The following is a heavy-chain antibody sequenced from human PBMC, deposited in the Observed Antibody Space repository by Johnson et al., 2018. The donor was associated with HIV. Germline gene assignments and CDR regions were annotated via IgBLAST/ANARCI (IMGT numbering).Heavy chain of an antibody. CDR2: ISSSGRTT. CDR1: GFTFSDHY. V-gene: IGHV3-11*04. CDR3: VRRMVVGYVAFDI. D-gene: IGHD2-21*01. J-gene: IGHJ3*02. Sequence: QEQLVESGGGLVKPGGSLRLSCAASGFTFSDHYMTWIRQAPGKGLECISSISSSGRTTYYADSVKGRFTISRNNVQNSMLLQMNSLRADDTAVYFCVRRMVVGYVAFDIWGQGTMVSVSS.